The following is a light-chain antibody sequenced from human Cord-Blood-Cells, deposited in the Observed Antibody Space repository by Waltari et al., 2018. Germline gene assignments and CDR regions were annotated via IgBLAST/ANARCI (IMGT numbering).Light chain of an antibody. J-gene: IGKJ2*01. V-gene: IGKV1-39*01. CDR2: AAS. CDR3: QQSYSTPMYT. Sequence: DIQMSQSPSSLSASVGDRVTITWRGSQSISSYLNWYQQKPGKAPKLLIYAASSLQSGVPSRVSGSGSGTDFTLTISSLQPEDFATYYCQQSYSTPMYTVGQGTKLEIK. CDR1: QSISSY.